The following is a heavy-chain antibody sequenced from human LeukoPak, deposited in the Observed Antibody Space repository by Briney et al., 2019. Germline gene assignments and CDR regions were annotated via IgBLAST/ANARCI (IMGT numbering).Heavy chain of an antibody. D-gene: IGHD4-17*01. CDR2: IYYSGST. CDR3: ARTNDYGDYGPLGY. V-gene: IGHV4-31*03. CDR1: GGSISSGGYY. Sequence: NTSETLSLTCTVSGGSISSGGYYWSWIRQHPGKGLEWNGYIYYSGSTYYNPSLKSRVTISVDTSKNQFSLKLSSVTAGDTAVYYCARTNDYGDYGPLGYWGQGTLVTVSS. J-gene: IGHJ4*02.